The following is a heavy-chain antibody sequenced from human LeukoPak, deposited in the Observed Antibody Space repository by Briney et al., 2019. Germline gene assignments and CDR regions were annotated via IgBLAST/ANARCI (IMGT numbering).Heavy chain of an antibody. D-gene: IGHD3-10*01. CDR3: ARHRRVRGTYYFDY. CDR1: GGSFNSYY. V-gene: IGHV4-34*01. Sequence: SETLSLTCAVYGGSFNSYYWSWIRQPPGKGLEWIGEINHSGSTNYNPSLKSRVTISVDTSKNQFSLKLSSVTAADTAVYYCARHRRVRGTYYFDYWGQGTLVTVSS. J-gene: IGHJ4*02. CDR2: INHSGST.